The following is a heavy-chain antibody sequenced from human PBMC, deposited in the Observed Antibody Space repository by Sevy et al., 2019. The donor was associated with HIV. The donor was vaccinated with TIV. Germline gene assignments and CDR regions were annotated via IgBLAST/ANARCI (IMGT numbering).Heavy chain of an antibody. Sequence: GGSLRLSCGASGFTFSNYAMSWVRQAPGNGLEWVSSISGSGDNTYNADSVKGRFTVSRDNSKNTLYLQMNSLRAEDTAVYYCAKDSGDDNYGLFDYWGQGTMVTVSS. J-gene: IGHJ4*02. CDR3: AKDSGDDNYGLFDY. CDR1: GFTFSNYA. V-gene: IGHV3-23*01. CDR2: ISGSGDNT. D-gene: IGHD5-18*01.